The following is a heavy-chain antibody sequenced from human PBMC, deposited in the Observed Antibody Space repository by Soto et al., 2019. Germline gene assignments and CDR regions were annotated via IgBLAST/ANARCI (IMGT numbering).Heavy chain of an antibody. CDR2: INPNSGGT. V-gene: IGHV1-2*04. CDR3: ARDKWSAAGTYYGMDV. J-gene: IGHJ6*04. Sequence: ASVKVSCKASGYTFTVYYMHWVRQAPGQGLEWMGWINPNSGGTNYAQKFQGWVTMTRDTSISTAYMELSRLRSDDTAVYYCARDKWSAAGTYYGMDVWGKGTTVTVSS. CDR1: GYTFTVYY. D-gene: IGHD6-13*01.